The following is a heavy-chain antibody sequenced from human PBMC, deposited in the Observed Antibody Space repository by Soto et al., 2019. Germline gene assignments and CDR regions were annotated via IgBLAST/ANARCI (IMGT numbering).Heavy chain of an antibody. J-gene: IGHJ5*02. Sequence: QVHLQESGPGLVKPSQTLSLTCTVSGGSFSSGGYYWSWIRQHPEKGLEWIGYIYYSGSTYYNPSLKSRVTISVDTSNNQFSLRLRSVTAADTAVYYCARDATRTVGWFDPWGQGTLVTVSS. CDR3: ARDATRTVGWFDP. CDR2: IYYSGST. V-gene: IGHV4-31*03. CDR1: GGSFSSGGYY. D-gene: IGHD2-8*02.